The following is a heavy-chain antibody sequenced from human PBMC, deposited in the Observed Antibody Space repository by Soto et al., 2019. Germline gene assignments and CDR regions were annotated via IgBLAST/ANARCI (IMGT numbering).Heavy chain of an antibody. Sequence: GESLKISCNGSGYSFTIYCISLVLQMPGKGLEWMGRIDPSDSYTNYSPSFQGHVTISADKSISTAYLQWSSLKASDTAMYYCARHGYAQPWAPFDYWGQGTLVTVSS. CDR3: ARHGYAQPWAPFDY. V-gene: IGHV5-10-1*01. J-gene: IGHJ4*02. CDR1: GYSFTIYC. CDR2: IDPSDSYT. D-gene: IGHD2-8*01.